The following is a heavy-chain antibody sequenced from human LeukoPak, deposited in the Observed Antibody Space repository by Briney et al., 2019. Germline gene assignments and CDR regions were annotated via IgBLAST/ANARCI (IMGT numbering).Heavy chain of an antibody. J-gene: IGHJ4*02. V-gene: IGHV3-33*01. D-gene: IGHD3-22*01. Sequence: GGSLRLSCAASGFTFSSYGMHWVRQAPGKGLEWVSVIWYDGSNKYYADSVKGRFTISRDNSKNTLYLQMNSLRAEDTAVYYCARDKREYYDSSGYYYAFDYWGQGTLVTVSS. CDR1: GFTFSSYG. CDR2: IWYDGSNK. CDR3: ARDKREYYDSSGYYYAFDY.